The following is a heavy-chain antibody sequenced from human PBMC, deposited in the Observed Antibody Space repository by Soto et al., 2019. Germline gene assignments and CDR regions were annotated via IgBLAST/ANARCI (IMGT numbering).Heavy chain of an antibody. CDR2: LNTLSSAI. CDR3: ARRLQWQLRPLDS. J-gene: IGHJ4*02. CDR1: GFTFSDYY. D-gene: IGHD6-19*01. Sequence: PGGSLRLSCAGSGFTFSDYYMTWIRQAPGKGLEWVSYLNTLSSAIYYADSVKGRFTISRDNAKNSLFLQMNSLRAEDTAVYYCARRLQWQLRPLDSWGRGTLVTVSS. V-gene: IGHV3-11*01.